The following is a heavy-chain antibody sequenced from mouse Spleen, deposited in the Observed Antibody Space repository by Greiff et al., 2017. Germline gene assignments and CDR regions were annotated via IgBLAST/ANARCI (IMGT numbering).Heavy chain of an antibody. J-gene: IGHJ4*01. D-gene: IGHD2-12*01. CDR3: ARGKAYYTSYYAMDY. V-gene: IGHV1-69*01. Sequence: VQLQQPGAELVMPGASVKLSCKASGYTFTSYWMHWVKQRPGQGLEWIGEIDPSDSYTNYNQKFKGKATLTVDKSSSTAYMQLSSLTSEDSAVYYCARGKAYYTSYYAMDYWGQGTSVTVSS. CDR1: GYTFTSYW. CDR2: IDPSDSYT.